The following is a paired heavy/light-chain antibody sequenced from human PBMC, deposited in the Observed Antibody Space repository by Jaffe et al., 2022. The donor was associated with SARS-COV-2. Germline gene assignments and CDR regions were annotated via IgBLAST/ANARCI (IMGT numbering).Light chain of an antibody. J-gene: IGLJ1*01. V-gene: IGLV1-40*01. CDR1: SSNIGAGYE. Sequence: QSVLTQPPSVSGAPGQRVTISCTGSSSNIGAGYEVHWYQQLPGTAPKLLIYNNRNRPSGVPDRFSGSKSGTSASLVISGLQAEDEADYYCQTYDSRLSGLYVFGTGTKVTVL. CDR2: NNR. CDR3: QTYDSRLSGLYV.
Heavy chain of an antibody. CDR1: GYSISSGYY. D-gene: IGHD7-27*01. CDR2: INHSGST. CDR3: ARDSGSDWFDP. V-gene: IGHV4-38-2*02. J-gene: IGHJ5*02. Sequence: QVQLQESGPGLVKPSETLSLTCTVSGYSISSGYYWGWIRQPPGKGLEWIGSINHSGSTYNNPSLKSRVTISVDTSKNQFSLKLSSVTAADTAVYYCARDSGSDWFDPWGQGTLVTVSS.